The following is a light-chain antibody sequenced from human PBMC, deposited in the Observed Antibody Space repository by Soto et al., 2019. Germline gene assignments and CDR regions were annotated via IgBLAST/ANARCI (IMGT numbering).Light chain of an antibody. CDR1: QSVTSGF. CDR3: QQYGSSRPPWT. J-gene: IGKJ1*01. V-gene: IGKV3-20*01. Sequence: EIVLTQSPGTLSLSPGDRATLSCRASQSVTSGFLAWYQQKPGQAPRLLIYGVSSRATGIPDRFSGSGSGTDFTLTIIRLEPEDFAVYYFQQYGSSRPPWTFGQGTKVEIK. CDR2: GVS.